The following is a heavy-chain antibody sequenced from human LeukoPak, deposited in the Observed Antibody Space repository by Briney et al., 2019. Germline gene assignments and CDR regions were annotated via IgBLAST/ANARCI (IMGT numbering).Heavy chain of an antibody. CDR2: ISYDGSNK. CDR1: GFTFSSYA. J-gene: IGHJ6*03. Sequence: PGGSLRLSCAASGFTFSSYAMHWVRQAPGKGLEWVAVISYDGSNKYYADSVKGRFTISRDNSKNTLYLQMNSLRAEDTAVYYCARDKSRENIAAADISYYYYMDVWDNGTTVIVSS. V-gene: IGHV3-30-3*01. CDR3: ARDKSRENIAAADISYYYYMDV. D-gene: IGHD6-13*01.